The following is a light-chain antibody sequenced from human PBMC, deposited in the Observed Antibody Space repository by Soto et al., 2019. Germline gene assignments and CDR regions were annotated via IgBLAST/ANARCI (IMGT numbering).Light chain of an antibody. Sequence: DIVMTQSPDSLAVSLGERATINCKSSQSVLYSSNNKNYLAWYQQKPGQPPKLLLYWASTRESGVPDRFSGSGSATAFTTTISSLHAEEVAVYYCHQYFSTPYTFDHVTKLDIK. CDR2: WAS. CDR1: QSVLYSSNNKNY. V-gene: IGKV4-1*01. CDR3: HQYFSTPYT. J-gene: IGKJ2*01.